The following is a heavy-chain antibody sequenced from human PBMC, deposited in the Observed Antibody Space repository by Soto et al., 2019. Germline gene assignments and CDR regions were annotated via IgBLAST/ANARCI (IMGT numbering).Heavy chain of an antibody. CDR1: GGTFSSYT. J-gene: IGHJ4*02. CDR3: ARGGYSLLYYFDY. D-gene: IGHD6-13*01. V-gene: IGHV1-69*02. CDR2: IIPILGIA. Sequence: QVQLVQSGAEVKKPGSSVKVSCKASGGTFSSYTISWVRQAPGQGLEWMGRIIPILGIANYAQKFQGSVTITADKSTSTAYMELSSLRSEDTAVYYCARGGYSLLYYFDYWGQGTLVTVSS.